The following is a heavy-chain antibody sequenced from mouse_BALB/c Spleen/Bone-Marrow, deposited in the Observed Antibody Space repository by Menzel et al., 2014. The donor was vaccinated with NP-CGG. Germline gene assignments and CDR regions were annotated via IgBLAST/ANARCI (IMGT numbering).Heavy chain of an antibody. CDR2: IDPETGGN. Sequence: QVQLQQSGAELVRPGASVTLSCKASGYTFTDYEIHWVKQTPVHGLEWIGAIDPETGGNAYNQKFKGKATLTADKSSSTAYMELRSLTSEDSAGYYCARNWDDCFDYWGQGTTLTVSS. CDR3: ARNWDDCFDY. CDR1: GYTFTDYE. J-gene: IGHJ2*01. D-gene: IGHD4-1*01. V-gene: IGHV1-15*01.